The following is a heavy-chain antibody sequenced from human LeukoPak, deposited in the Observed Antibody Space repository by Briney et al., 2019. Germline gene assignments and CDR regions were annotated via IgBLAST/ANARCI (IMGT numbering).Heavy chain of an antibody. V-gene: IGHV3-53*01. CDR2: IYSGGST. D-gene: IGHD6-13*01. CDR1: GFTASSNY. CDR3: ARSVSSSWIYYFDY. J-gene: IGHJ4*02. Sequence: GGSLRLSCAASGFTASSNYMSWVRQAPGKGLEWVSVIYSGGSTYYADSVKGRFTISRDNSKNTLYLQMNSLRAEDTAVYYCARSVSSSWIYYFDYWGQGTLVTVSS.